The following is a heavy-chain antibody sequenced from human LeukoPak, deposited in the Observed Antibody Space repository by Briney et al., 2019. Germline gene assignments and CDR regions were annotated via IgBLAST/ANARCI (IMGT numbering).Heavy chain of an antibody. CDR1: GGSISSYY. D-gene: IGHD3-3*01. CDR3: ARGRIHYDFWSGYGYYFDY. J-gene: IGHJ4*02. V-gene: IGHV4-59*08. Sequence: SETLSLTCTVSGGSISSYYWSWIRQPPGKGLEWIGYIYYSGSTNYNPSLKSRVTISVDTSKNQFSLKLSSVTAADTAVYYCARGRIHYDFWSGYGYYFDYWGQGTLVTVSS. CDR2: IYYSGST.